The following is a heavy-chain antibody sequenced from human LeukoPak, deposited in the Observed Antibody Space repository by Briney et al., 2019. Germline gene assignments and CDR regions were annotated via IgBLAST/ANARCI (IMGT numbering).Heavy chain of an antibody. Sequence: GGSLRLSCAASGFTFSSYSMNWVRQAPGKGLEWVSSISSSSSYIYYADSVKGRFTISRDNAKNSLYLQMNSLRAEDMAVYYCARDLDWRVRALEDAFDIWGQGTMVAVSS. CDR1: GFTFSSYS. CDR2: ISSSSSYI. J-gene: IGHJ3*02. V-gene: IGHV3-21*01. D-gene: IGHD3/OR15-3a*01. CDR3: ARDLDWRVRALEDAFDI.